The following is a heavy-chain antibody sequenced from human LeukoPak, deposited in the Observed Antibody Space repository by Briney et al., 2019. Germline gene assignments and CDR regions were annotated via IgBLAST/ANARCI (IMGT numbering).Heavy chain of an antibody. V-gene: IGHV3-30*18. CDR1: GFTFSSYG. J-gene: IGHJ6*02. CDR2: ISYDGSNK. Sequence: GRSLRLSCAASGFTFSSYGMHWVRQAPGKGLEWVAVISYDGSNKYYADSVKGRFTISRDNSKNTLYLQMNSLRAEDTAVYYCAKTSDYDFWSGYLAYYYYGMDVWGQGTTVTVSS. CDR3: AKTSDYDFWSGYLAYYYYGMDV. D-gene: IGHD3-3*01.